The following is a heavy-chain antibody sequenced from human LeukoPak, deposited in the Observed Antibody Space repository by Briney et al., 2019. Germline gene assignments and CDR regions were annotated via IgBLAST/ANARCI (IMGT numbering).Heavy chain of an antibody. V-gene: IGHV1-2*02. D-gene: IGHD2-2*01. CDR1: GYTFTGYY. CDR3: ARETLPIYCSSTSCYHNWFDP. CDR2: INPNSGGT. Sequence: GASVKVSCKASGYTFTGYYMHWVRQAPGQGLEWMGWINPNSGGTNYAQKFQGRVTMTRDTSISTAYMELSRLRSDDPAVYYCARETLPIYCSSTSCYHNWFDPWGQGTLVTVSS. J-gene: IGHJ5*02.